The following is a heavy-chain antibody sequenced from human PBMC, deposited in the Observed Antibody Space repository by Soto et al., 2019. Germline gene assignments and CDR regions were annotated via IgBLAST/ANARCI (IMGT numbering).Heavy chain of an antibody. CDR1: GYTFTSYG. CDR3: ARGWAYYDFWSGYYSWFDP. Sequence: ASVKVSCKASGYTFTSYGISWVRQAPGQGLEWMGWISAYNGNTNYAQKLQGRVTMTTDTSTSTAYMELGSLRSDDTAVYYCARGWAYYDFWSGYYSWFDPWGQGTLVTVSS. V-gene: IGHV1-18*04. CDR2: ISAYNGNT. D-gene: IGHD3-3*01. J-gene: IGHJ5*02.